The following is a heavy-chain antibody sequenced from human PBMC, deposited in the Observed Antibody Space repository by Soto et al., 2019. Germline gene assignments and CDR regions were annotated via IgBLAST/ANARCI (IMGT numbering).Heavy chain of an antibody. CDR1: GASITSFS. J-gene: IGHJ5*02. V-gene: IGHV4-59*13. CDR2: VFYSGST. CDR3: ARDMYSRRNWFDP. Sequence: SETLSLTCSVSGASITSFSWSWIRQSPDKGLEWIGYVFYSGSTTYNPSLKSRVTLSIDKSKNQFSLKLTSVTAADTAIYFCARDMYSRRNWFDPWGQGILVTVSS. D-gene: IGHD6-13*01.